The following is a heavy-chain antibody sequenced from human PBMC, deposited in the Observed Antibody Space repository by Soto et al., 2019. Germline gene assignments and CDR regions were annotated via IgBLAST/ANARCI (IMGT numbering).Heavy chain of an antibody. Sequence: QVQLVQSGAEVKKPGSSVKVSCKASGGTFSSYAISWVRQAPGQGLEWMGGIIPIFGTANYAQKFQGRVTVAGYDSTSSAYLGLSSPRSEDTPVYFCARRMAGRICGCDPCGQGNLVTVSS. V-gene: IGHV1-69*12. CDR1: GGTFSSYA. J-gene: IGHJ5*02. CDR2: IIPIFGTA. CDR3: ARRMAGRICGCDP. D-gene: IGHD6-19*01.